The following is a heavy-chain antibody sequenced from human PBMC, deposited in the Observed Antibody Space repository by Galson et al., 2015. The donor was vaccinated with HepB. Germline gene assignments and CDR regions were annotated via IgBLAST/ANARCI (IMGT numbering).Heavy chain of an antibody. D-gene: IGHD3-16*01. CDR2: ISGSGGST. V-gene: IGHV3-23*01. CDR1: GFTFSSYA. J-gene: IGHJ4*02. Sequence: SLRLSCAASGFTFSSYAMSWVRQAPGKGLEWVSAISGSGGSTYYAGSVKGRFTISRDNSKNTLYLQMNSLRAEDTAVYYCAKSHRGENYFDYWGQGTLVTVSS. CDR3: AKSHRGENYFDY.